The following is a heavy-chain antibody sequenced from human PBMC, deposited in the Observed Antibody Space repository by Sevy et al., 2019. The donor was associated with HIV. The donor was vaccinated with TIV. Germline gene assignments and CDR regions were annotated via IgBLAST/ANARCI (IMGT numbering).Heavy chain of an antibody. CDR2: MYYYGNT. CDR1: GESVSSGSYH. CDR3: ARRRTALVAGHYYGLDV. V-gene: IGHV4-61*01. J-gene: IGHJ6*02. Sequence: SETLSLTCTVSGESVSSGSYHWSWIRQPPGKGLEWIGYMYYYGNTNLNPSLRSRVTMSVDTSENQFSLKLSSVTAADTAVYYCARRRTALVAGHYYGLDVWGQGTTVTVSS. D-gene: IGHD5-18*01.